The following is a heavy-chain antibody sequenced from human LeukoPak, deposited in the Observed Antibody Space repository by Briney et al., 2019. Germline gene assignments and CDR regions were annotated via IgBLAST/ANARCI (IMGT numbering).Heavy chain of an antibody. CDR1: GFTFSNSG. Sequence: GGSLRLSCTASGFTFSNSGMHWVRQAPGKGLEWVAFIRYDGSNEFYVDSVKGRFTISRDNSMNTLNLQMSSLRPEDTAVYYCAELGITMIGGVWGKGTTVTISP. D-gene: IGHD3-10*02. CDR3: AELGITMIGGV. J-gene: IGHJ6*04. CDR2: IRYDGSNE. V-gene: IGHV3-30*02.